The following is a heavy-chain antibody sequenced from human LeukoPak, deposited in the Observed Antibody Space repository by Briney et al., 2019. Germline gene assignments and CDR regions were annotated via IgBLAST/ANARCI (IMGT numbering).Heavy chain of an antibody. CDR1: GYTFTGYY. D-gene: IGHD3-3*02. J-gene: IGHJ4*02. V-gene: IGHV1-2*02. Sequence: ASVKVSCKASGYTFTGYYMHWVRQAPGQGLEWVGWVNPNSGGTNYAQKFQGRVTITRDTSISTAYMELSRLRSDDPAVYYCARDRGIRARLFEYWGPGNLVTVSS. CDR2: VNPNSGGT. CDR3: ARDRGIRARLFEY.